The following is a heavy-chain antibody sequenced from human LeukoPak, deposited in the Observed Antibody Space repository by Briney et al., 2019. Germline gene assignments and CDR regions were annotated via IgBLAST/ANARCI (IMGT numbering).Heavy chain of an antibody. J-gene: IGHJ4*02. CDR3: ARDQGGGLVVPAAVFDY. CDR2: ISYDGSNK. Sequence: GGSLRLSCSASGFTFSSYAMLWVRQAPGKGLEWVAVISYDGSNKYCADSVKGRFTISRDNPKNTLYLQMNSLRAEDTAVYYCARDQGGGLVVPAAVFDYWGQGTLVTVSS. V-gene: IGHV3-30*01. CDR1: GFTFSSYA. D-gene: IGHD2-2*01.